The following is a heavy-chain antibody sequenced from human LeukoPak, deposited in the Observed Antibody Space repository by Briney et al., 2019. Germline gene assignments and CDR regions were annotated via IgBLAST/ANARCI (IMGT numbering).Heavy chain of an antibody. D-gene: IGHD6-19*01. J-gene: IGHJ4*02. CDR1: GFTFTTFA. V-gene: IGHV3-23*01. Sequence: PGGSLRLSCAASGFTFTTFAMSWVRQAPGKGLEWVSTVSDRDDSTYYADSVKGRFTISRDRSKNTLFLQMNSLRAEDMAVYYCAKVVPRGSGRAFDYWGQGALVTVSS. CDR2: VSDRDDST. CDR3: AKVVPRGSGRAFDY.